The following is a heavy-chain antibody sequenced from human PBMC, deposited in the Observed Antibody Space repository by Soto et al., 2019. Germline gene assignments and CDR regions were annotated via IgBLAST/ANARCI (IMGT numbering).Heavy chain of an antibody. CDR3: ARADFGSGYYFDY. CDR1: GYTFTSYA. D-gene: IGHD3-3*01. Sequence: ASVKVSCKASGYTFTSYAMHWVRQAPGQRLEWMGWINAGNGNTKYSQKFQGRVTITRDTSASTAYMELSSLRSEDTAVYYCARADFGSGYYFDYWGQGTLVTVSS. V-gene: IGHV1-3*01. CDR2: INAGNGNT. J-gene: IGHJ4*02.